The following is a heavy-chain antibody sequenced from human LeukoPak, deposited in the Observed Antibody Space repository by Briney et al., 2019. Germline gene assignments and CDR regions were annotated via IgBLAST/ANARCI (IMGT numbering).Heavy chain of an antibody. CDR3: ASLYGHFDY. D-gene: IGHD2-2*02. Sequence: SETLSLTCAVYGGSFSGYYWSWIRQPPGKGLEWIGEINHSVSTNYNPSLKSRVTISVDTSKNQFSLKLSSVTAADTAVYYCASLYGHFDYWGQGTLVTVSS. CDR1: GGSFSGYY. V-gene: IGHV4-34*01. CDR2: INHSVST. J-gene: IGHJ4*02.